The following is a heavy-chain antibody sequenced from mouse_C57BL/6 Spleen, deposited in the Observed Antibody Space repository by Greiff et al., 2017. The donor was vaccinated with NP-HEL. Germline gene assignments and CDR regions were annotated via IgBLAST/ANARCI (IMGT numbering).Heavy chain of an antibody. V-gene: IGHV1-82*01. J-gene: IGHJ4*01. CDR3: AREGYSNDAMDY. D-gene: IGHD2-5*01. CDR1: GYAFSSSW. CDR2: IYPGDGDT. Sequence: QVQLQQSGPELVKPGASVKISCKASGYAFSSSWMNWVKQRPGKGLEWIGRIYPGDGDTNYNGKFKGKATLTADKSSSTAYMQLSSLTSEDSAVYFCAREGYSNDAMDYWGQGTSVTVSS.